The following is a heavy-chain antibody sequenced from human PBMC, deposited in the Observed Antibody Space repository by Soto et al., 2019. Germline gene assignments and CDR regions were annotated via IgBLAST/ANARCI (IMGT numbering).Heavy chain of an antibody. D-gene: IGHD6-13*01. J-gene: IGHJ6*02. Sequence: GSLRLSCAASGFTFSSYGMHWVRQAPGKGLEWVAVISYDGSNKYYADSVKGRFTISRDNSKNTLYLQMNSLRAEDTAVYYCAKEYSSSWSYYYYGMDVWGQGTTVTVSS. V-gene: IGHV3-30*18. CDR2: ISYDGSNK. CDR1: GFTFSSYG. CDR3: AKEYSSSWSYYYYGMDV.